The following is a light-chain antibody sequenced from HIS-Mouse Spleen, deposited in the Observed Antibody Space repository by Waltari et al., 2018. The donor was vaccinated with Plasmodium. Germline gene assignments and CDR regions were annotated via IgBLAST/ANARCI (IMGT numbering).Light chain of an antibody. CDR2: DVS. CDR1: SSDVGGYYY. CDR3: CSYAGSYTYV. Sequence: QSALTPPRSVSGSPGQSVTISCPGTSSDVGGYYYVSWYQQHPGKAPKLMIYDVSKRPSGVPDRFSGSKSGNTASLTISGLQAEDEADYYCCSYAGSYTYVFGTGTKVTVL. J-gene: IGLJ1*01. V-gene: IGLV2-11*01.